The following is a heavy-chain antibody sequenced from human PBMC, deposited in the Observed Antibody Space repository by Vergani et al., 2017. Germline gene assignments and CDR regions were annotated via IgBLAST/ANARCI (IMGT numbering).Heavy chain of an antibody. J-gene: IGHJ3*02. D-gene: IGHD3-22*01. CDR2: IWYDGSNK. Sequence: QVQLVESGGGVVQPGRSLRLSCAASGFIFSNYDMHWVRQAPGKGLEWVAVIWYDGSNKYYAGSVKGRFTISRVNSKNTLYLQMNSLRAEDTAVYYCAKEMRTVYYDSSGYYSDAFDIWGQGTMVTVSS. V-gene: IGHV3-33*06. CDR3: AKEMRTVYYDSSGYYSDAFDI. CDR1: GFIFSNYD.